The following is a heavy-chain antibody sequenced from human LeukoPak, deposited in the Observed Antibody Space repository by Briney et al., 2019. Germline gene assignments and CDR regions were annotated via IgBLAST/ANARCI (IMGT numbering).Heavy chain of an antibody. D-gene: IGHD2-15*01. Sequence: SETLSLTRTVSGGSISSSSHYWGWIRQPLGKGLELIGSIYYTGSTSYNPSLKSRVTISVDTSKNQFSLKLSSVTAADTAVYYCARHESIVVVVAARGFDSWGQGTLVTVSS. J-gene: IGHJ4*02. CDR2: IYYTGST. V-gene: IGHV4-39*01. CDR1: GGSISSSSHY. CDR3: ARHESIVVVVAARGFDS.